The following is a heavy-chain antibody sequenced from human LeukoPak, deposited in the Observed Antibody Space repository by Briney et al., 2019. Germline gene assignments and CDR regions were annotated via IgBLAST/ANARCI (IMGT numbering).Heavy chain of an antibody. CDR2: ISASGGST. D-gene: IGHD6-13*01. Sequence: GGSLRLACAASGFTFNNYAMNWVRQAPGKGLEWVSCISASGGSTYYADSVKGRFTISRDNSKNTLYLQMNSLRVEDTAVYYCATRGTAAAATGPQHWGQGTLVTVSS. J-gene: IGHJ1*01. CDR3: ATRGTAAAATGPQH. CDR1: GFTFNNYA. V-gene: IGHV3-23*01.